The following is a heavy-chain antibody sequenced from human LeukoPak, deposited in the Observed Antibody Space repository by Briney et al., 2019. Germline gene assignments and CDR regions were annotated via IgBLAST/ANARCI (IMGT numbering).Heavy chain of an antibody. CDR2: MNPNSGNT. Sequence: ASVKVSCKASGYTFTSYTFTSYDINWVRQATGRGLEWMGWMNPNSGNTGYAQKFQGRVTMTRNTSITTAYMELSGLRSEDTAVYYCARGHGYYDSSGYYTYAFDMWGQGTMVTVSS. J-gene: IGHJ3*02. D-gene: IGHD3-22*01. CDR1: GYTFTSYTFTSYD. CDR3: ARGHGYYDSSGYYTYAFDM. V-gene: IGHV1-8*01.